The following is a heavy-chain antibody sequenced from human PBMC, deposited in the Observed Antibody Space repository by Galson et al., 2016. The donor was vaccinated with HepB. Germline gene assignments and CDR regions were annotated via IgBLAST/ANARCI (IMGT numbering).Heavy chain of an antibody. CDR1: GFTFDDHA. J-gene: IGHJ4*02. D-gene: IGHD2-2*01. Sequence: SLRLSCAASGFTFDDHAMHWVRHAPGKGLEWAAGINWNSGTVFYADSVKGRFTISRDNNKNSVYLQMDTLSVEDTAFYFCARDPYQWLSKYYFDYWGQGALVTVSS. CDR2: INWNSGTV. V-gene: IGHV3-9*01. CDR3: ARDPYQWLSKYYFDY.